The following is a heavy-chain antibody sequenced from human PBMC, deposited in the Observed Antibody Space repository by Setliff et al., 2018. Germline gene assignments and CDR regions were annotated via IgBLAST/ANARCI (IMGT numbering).Heavy chain of an antibody. J-gene: IGHJ3*02. Sequence: GGSLRLSCAASGFAFRTHPMHWVRQAPGKGLEWLAVTSYDGINQYYADSVQGRFTIFRDNSKNTLYLQMNSLRAEDTALYYCTRAGTPYTAMASEAFDIWGQGTMVTVSS. CDR2: TSYDGINQ. D-gene: IGHD5-18*01. CDR3: TRAGTPYTAMASEAFDI. V-gene: IGHV3-30*07. CDR1: GFAFRTHP.